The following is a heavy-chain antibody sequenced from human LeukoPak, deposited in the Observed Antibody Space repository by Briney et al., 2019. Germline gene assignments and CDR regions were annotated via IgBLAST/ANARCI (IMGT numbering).Heavy chain of an antibody. CDR1: GGTFSSYA. D-gene: IGHD2-21*02. J-gene: IGHJ4*02. Sequence: SVKVSCKASGGTFSSYAISWVRQAPGQGLEWMGRIIPILGIANYAQKFQGRVTITADKSTSTAYMELSSLRSEDTAVYYCAKDRRSVTPYYSDYWGQGTLVTVSS. CDR2: IIPILGIA. CDR3: AKDRRSVTPYYSDY. V-gene: IGHV1-69*04.